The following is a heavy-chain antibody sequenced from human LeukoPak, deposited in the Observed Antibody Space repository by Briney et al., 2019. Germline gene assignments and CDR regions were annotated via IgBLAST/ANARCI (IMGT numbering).Heavy chain of an antibody. D-gene: IGHD1-26*01. J-gene: IGHJ3*02. V-gene: IGHV3-23*01. CDR2: TSGSGGST. Sequence: GGSLRLSCAASGFTFNNYAMSWVRQAPGKGLEWVSTTSGSGGSTYYADSVKGRFTISRDNSKNTLYLQVNSLRAEDTAVYYCAKDWGSGSYQPDAFDIWGQGTMVTVSS. CDR3: AKDWGSGSYQPDAFDI. CDR1: GFTFNNYA.